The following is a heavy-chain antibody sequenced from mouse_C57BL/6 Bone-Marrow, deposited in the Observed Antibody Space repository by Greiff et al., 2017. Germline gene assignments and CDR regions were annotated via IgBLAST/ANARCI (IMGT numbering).Heavy chain of an antibody. Sequence: EVQLVESGAELVKPGASVKLSCTASGFNIKDYYIPWVKQRTEQGLEWIGRIDPEDGETKYAPKFQDKATITADTASNTAYLQLSSLTSEDTAVYYCTRSLIYYGTNYWGQGTTLTVSS. V-gene: IGHV14-2*01. CDR1: GFNIKDYY. CDR3: TRSLIYYGTNY. CDR2: IDPEDGET. J-gene: IGHJ2*01. D-gene: IGHD1-1*01.